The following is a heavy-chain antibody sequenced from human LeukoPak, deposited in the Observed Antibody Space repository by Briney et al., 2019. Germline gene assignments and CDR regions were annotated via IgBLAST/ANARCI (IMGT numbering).Heavy chain of an antibody. CDR1: GFTVSGNY. V-gene: IGHV3-66*04. J-gene: IGHJ5*02. CDR2: IYSGGST. D-gene: IGHD6-13*01. CDR3: ARRAQLNWFDP. Sequence: GGSLRLSCAASGFTVSGNYMSWVRQAPGKGLEWVSVIYSGGSTYYADSVKGKFTISRDNSKNTLYLQMNSLRAEDTAVYYCARRAQLNWFDPWGQGPLVTVSS.